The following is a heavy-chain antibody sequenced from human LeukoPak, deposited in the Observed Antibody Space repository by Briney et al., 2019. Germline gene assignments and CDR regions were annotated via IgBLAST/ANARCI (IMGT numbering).Heavy chain of an antibody. J-gene: IGHJ4*02. D-gene: IGHD2-15*01. CDR3: ARDIPRGYCSGGSCYFVFGY. Sequence: ASVKVSCKASGYTFTSYGISWVRQAPGQGLEWMGWISAYNGNTNYAQKLQGRVTMTTDTSTSTAYMELRSLRSDDTAVYYCARDIPRGYCSGGSCYFVFGYWGQGTLVTVPS. CDR2: ISAYNGNT. V-gene: IGHV1-18*01. CDR1: GYTFTSYG.